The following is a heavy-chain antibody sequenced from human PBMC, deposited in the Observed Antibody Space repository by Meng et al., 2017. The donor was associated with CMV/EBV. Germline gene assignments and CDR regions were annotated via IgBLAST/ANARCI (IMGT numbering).Heavy chain of an antibody. CDR3: ARDFQDTETGYSSSWSTFDY. D-gene: IGHD6-13*01. CDR1: GYTFTSYY. CDR2: INPSGGST. V-gene: IGHV1-46*01. Sequence: ASVKVSCKASGYTFTSYYMHWVRQAPGQGLEWMGIINPSGGSTSYAQKFQGRVTMTRDTSTSTVYMELSSLRSEDTAVYYCARDFQDTETGYSSSWSTFDYWGQGTLVTVSS. J-gene: IGHJ4*02.